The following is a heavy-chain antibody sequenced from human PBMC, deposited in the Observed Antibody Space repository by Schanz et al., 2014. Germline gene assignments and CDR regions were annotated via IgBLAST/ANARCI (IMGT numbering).Heavy chain of an antibody. CDR1: GGTFSTYT. V-gene: IGHV1-69*02. Sequence: QVQVVQSGAEVKKPGSSVKVSCKASGGTFSTYTISWVRQAPGQGLEWMGRIIPILGIANYAQKFQGRVTMTRDTSTSTVYMELSSLRSEDTAVYYCARALFGSGHGDVWGQGTTVTVSS. CDR3: ARALFGSGHGDV. J-gene: IGHJ6*02. D-gene: IGHD3-10*01. CDR2: IIPILGIA.